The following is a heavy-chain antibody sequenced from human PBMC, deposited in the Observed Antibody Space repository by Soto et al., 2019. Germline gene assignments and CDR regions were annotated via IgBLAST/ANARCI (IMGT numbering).Heavy chain of an antibody. D-gene: IGHD3-10*01. CDR2: ISGSGGST. V-gene: IGHV3-23*01. Sequence: PGGSLRLSCAAPGFTFSSYAMSWVRQAPGKGLEWVSAISGSGGSTYYADSVKGRFTISRDNSKNTLYLQMNSLRAEDTAVYYCSIEWFGDSFFYWGQGTLVTVSS. CDR3: SIEWFGDSFFY. J-gene: IGHJ4*02. CDR1: GFTFSSYA.